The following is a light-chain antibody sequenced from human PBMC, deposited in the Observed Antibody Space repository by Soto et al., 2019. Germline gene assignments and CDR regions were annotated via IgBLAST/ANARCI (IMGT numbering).Light chain of an antibody. V-gene: IGLV1-40*01. CDR2: GDS. Sequence: QSVLTQPPSVSGAPGQRVTISCTGSSSNIGAGHDVHWYQQHPGTAPKLLMYGDSNRPAGVPDRFSGSKSGTSASLAITGVQAEDEAYYYCQSFDSSLSGSVFGGGTKLTVL. CDR1: SSNIGAGHD. J-gene: IGLJ3*02. CDR3: QSFDSSLSGSV.